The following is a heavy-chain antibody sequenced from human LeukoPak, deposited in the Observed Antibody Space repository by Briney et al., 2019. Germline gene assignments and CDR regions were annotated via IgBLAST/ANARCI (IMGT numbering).Heavy chain of an antibody. D-gene: IGHD6-13*01. J-gene: IGHJ4*02. CDR3: ARGLAAAGTGY. V-gene: IGHV1-8*01. CDR1: GYTFTSYD. CDR2: MNPSSGNT. Sequence: ASMKVSCKASGYTFTSYDINWARQATGQGLEWMGWMNPSSGNTGYAQKFQGRVTMTRNTSISTAYMEVSSLRSEDTAVYYCARGLAAAGTGYWGQGTLVTVSS.